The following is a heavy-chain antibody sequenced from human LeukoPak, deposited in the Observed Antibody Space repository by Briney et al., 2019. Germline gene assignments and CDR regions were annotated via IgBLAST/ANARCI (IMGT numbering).Heavy chain of an antibody. CDR3: ARDLAWDAFDI. CDR2: IHSSSGSI. Sequence: GGSLRLSCAASGFNFTNYNMNWVRQAPGKGLEWVSSIHSSSGSIYYADSLKGRFTISRDNAKNSLYLQMNSLRAEDTAVYYCARDLAWDAFDIWGHGTMVTVSS. J-gene: IGHJ3*02. V-gene: IGHV3-21*01. CDR1: GFNFTNYN.